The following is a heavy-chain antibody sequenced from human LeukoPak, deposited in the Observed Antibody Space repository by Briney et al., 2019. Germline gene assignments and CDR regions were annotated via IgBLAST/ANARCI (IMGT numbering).Heavy chain of an antibody. D-gene: IGHD1-26*01. V-gene: IGHV3-72*01. CDR1: GFTFSDHH. CDR2: TRNKANRYST. Sequence: GGSLRLSCAASGFTFSDHHMDWVRQAPGRGLEWVGRTRNKANRYSTEYAASVKGRFTISRDDSKDSLYLQMNSLKTEDTAVYYCARSPVGTTPFDYWGQGTLVTVSS. J-gene: IGHJ4*02. CDR3: ARSPVGTTPFDY.